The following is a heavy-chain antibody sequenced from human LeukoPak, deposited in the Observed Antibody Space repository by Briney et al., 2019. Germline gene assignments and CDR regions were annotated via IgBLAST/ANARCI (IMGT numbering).Heavy chain of an antibody. CDR2: INGNGDYT. Sequence: GGSLRLSCAASGFVFSTYAIHWVRHVPGKGLEYVSGINGNGDYTDYANSVKGRFTISRDNFKNTVYLQMGSLRAEDTAVYYCARDGPRRGYSGYDYAANWGQGTLVTVSS. CDR3: ARDGPRRGYSGYDYAAN. J-gene: IGHJ4*02. V-gene: IGHV3-64*01. D-gene: IGHD5-12*01. CDR1: GFVFSTYA.